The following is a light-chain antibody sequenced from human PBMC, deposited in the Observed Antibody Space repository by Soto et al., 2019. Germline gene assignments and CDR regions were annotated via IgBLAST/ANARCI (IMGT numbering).Light chain of an antibody. J-gene: IGKJ1*01. V-gene: IGKV1-6*01. Sequence: AIQMTQSPSSLSAPVGDRVTITCRVSQGIRNDLGWYQQKPGKAPKLLIYAAPSLQSGVPSRFSGSASGTDFTLTISRLQPEDFATYYGLQDYNYPRTFGQGTKVEIK. CDR2: AAP. CDR1: QGIRND. CDR3: LQDYNYPRT.